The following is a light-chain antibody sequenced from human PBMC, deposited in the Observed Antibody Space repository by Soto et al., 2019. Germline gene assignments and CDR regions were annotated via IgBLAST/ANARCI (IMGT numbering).Light chain of an antibody. V-gene: IGKV3-11*01. CDR2: DVS. Sequence: EIVLTQSPATLSLSPGDRATLSCRASQSVTSALAWFQQKPGQAPRLLIYDVSRRATGIPARFSGSGSGTDFTLTINSLEHEDFAVYYCQHRTTWPTFGGGTKVEIK. J-gene: IGKJ4*01. CDR3: QHRTTWPT. CDR1: QSVTSA.